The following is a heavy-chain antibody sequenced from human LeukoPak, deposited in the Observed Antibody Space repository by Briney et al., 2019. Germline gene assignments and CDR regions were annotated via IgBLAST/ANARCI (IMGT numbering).Heavy chain of an antibody. CDR3: ASRSYYYDSSGQEDY. J-gene: IGHJ4*02. D-gene: IGHD3-22*01. V-gene: IGHV4-38-2*01. CDR2: IYHSGST. CDR1: GYSISSGYY. Sequence: PSETLPLTCAVSGYSISSGYYWGWIRQPPGKGLEWIGSIYHSGSTYYNPSLKSRVTISVDTSKNQFSLKLSSVTAADTAVYYCASRSYYYDSSGQEDYWGQGTLVTVSS.